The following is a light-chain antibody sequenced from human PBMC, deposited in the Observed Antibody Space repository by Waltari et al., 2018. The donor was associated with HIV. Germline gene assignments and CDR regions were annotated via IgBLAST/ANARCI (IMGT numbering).Light chain of an antibody. Sequence: IQMTQSPSILSASVGDRITITCRARQNVDSWLAWYQQRPGRAPKLLIYKASTLEYGVPARFTGSGSGTNFTLTINSLHPDDFATYYCQQYNSDFYTFGQGTRLDLK. J-gene: IGKJ2*01. V-gene: IGKV1-5*03. CDR2: KAS. CDR1: QNVDSW. CDR3: QQYNSDFYT.